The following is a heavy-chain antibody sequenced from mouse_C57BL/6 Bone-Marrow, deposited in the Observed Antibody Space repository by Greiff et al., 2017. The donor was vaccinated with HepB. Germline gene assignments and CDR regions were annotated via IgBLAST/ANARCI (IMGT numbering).Heavy chain of an antibody. CDR1: GFNIKDDY. D-gene: IGHD1-1*01. Sequence: VQLQQSGAELVRPGASVKLSCTASGFNIKDDYMHWVKQRPEQGLEWIGWIDPENGDTEYASKFQGKATIPADTSSNTAYLQLSSLTSEDTAVYYCTTDGSSSAWFAYWGQGTLVTVSA. CDR2: IDPENGDT. CDR3: TTDGSSSAWFAY. J-gene: IGHJ3*01. V-gene: IGHV14-4*01.